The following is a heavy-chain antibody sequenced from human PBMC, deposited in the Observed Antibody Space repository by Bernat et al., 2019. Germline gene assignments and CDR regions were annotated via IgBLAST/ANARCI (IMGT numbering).Heavy chain of an antibody. CDR1: GGSISSSSYY. CDR3: ARRATGTTYYYYGMDV. J-gene: IGHJ6*02. V-gene: IGHV4-39*01. D-gene: IGHD1-7*01. CDR2: IYYSGST. Sequence: QLQLQESGPGLVKPSETLSLTCTVSGGSISSSSYYWGWIRQPPGKGLEWIGSIYYSGSTYYNPSLKSQVTISVDTSKNQFSLKLSSVTAADTAVYYCARRATGTTYYYYGMDVWGQGTTVTVSS.